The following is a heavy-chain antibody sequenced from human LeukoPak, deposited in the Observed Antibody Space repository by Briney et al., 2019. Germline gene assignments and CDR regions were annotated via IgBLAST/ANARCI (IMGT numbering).Heavy chain of an antibody. CDR3: ARQEWLRLGSFDI. J-gene: IGHJ3*02. V-gene: IGHV3-23*01. CDR2: ISGSGGST. Sequence: GGSLRLSCAASGFTFSSYAMSWVRQAPGKGLEWVSAISGSGGSTYYADSVKGRFTISRDNSKNTLYLQMNSLRAEDTAVYYCARQEWLRLGSFDIWGQGTTVTVSS. D-gene: IGHD5-12*01. CDR1: GFTFSSYA.